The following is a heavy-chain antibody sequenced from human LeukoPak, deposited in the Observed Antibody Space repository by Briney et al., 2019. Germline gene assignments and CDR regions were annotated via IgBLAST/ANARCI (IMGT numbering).Heavy chain of an antibody. CDR3: ARDVRAPSNSAAGTIH. CDR2: IRNDGTER. CDR1: GFTFSSYW. Sequence: GGSLRLSCAASGFTFSSYWMSWVRQAPGKGLEWVANIRNDGTERYYLDSLEGRFTISRDNVENSLYLQMHNLRVDDTAVYYCARDVRAPSNSAAGTIHWGQGTLVTVSS. D-gene: IGHD6-13*01. V-gene: IGHV3-7*01. J-gene: IGHJ4*02.